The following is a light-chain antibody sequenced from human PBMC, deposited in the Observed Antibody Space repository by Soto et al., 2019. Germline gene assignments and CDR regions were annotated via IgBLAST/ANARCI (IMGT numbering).Light chain of an antibody. CDR3: MQSLETPWT. Sequence: DIVMTQSPLSLPVTPGEAASIPCRSSQSLLHSNGYNYVDWYLQKAGQSPHLLIYLGSNRASGVPDRFSGSGSVTYFTLKISRVEAEDVGVYYCMQSLETPWTFGQGTKVDIK. CDR2: LGS. V-gene: IGKV2-28*01. CDR1: QSLLHSNGYNY. J-gene: IGKJ1*01.